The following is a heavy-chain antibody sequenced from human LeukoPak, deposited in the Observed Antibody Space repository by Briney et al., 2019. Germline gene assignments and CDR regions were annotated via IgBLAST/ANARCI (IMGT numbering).Heavy chain of an antibody. CDR1: GFTLSSYG. V-gene: IGHV3-33*01. D-gene: IGHD3-22*01. CDR3: ARISGGYYAFDI. Sequence: PGRSLRLSCAASGFTLSSYGMHWVRQAPGKGLEWVAVIWCDGSNKYYADSVKGRFTISRDNSENTLYLQMNSLRAEDTAVYYCARISGGYYAFDIWGQGTMVTVSS. J-gene: IGHJ3*02. CDR2: IWCDGSNK.